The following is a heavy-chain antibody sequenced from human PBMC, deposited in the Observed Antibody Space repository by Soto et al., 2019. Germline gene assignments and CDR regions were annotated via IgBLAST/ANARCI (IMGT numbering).Heavy chain of an antibody. CDR3: AKEASVQRFGEFWYFDL. CDR2: VSASGYDT. D-gene: IGHD3-10*01. Sequence: EVQLLESGGGLVQPGGSLRLSCAASELLFSTYGMTWVRQAPGKGLEWVSSVSASGYDTYYADSVRGRFVTSRDNAKNTPYLQADRLRAEDTGVYYCAKEASVQRFGEFWYFDLWGRGTLVTVSS. CDR1: ELLFSTYG. J-gene: IGHJ2*01. V-gene: IGHV3-23*01.